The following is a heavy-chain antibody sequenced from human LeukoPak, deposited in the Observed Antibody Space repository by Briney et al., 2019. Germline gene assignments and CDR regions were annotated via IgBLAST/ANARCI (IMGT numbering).Heavy chain of an antibody. CDR1: GGSISSGSYY. J-gene: IGHJ4*02. CDR3: ARRRYYYDSSGYYLRWYYFDY. V-gene: IGHV4-39*07. CDR2: INHSGST. Sequence: SETLSLTCTVSGGSISSGSYYWSWIRQPPGKGLEWIGEINHSGSTNYNPSLKSRVTISVDTSKNQFSLKLSSVTAADTAVYYCARRRYYYDSSGYYLRWYYFDYWGQGTLVTVSS. D-gene: IGHD3-22*01.